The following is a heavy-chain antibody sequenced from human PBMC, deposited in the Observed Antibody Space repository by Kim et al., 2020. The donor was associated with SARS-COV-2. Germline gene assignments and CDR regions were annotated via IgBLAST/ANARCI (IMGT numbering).Heavy chain of an antibody. CDR3: ARVYRYCSSTSCYTFDY. D-gene: IGHD2-2*01. J-gene: IGHJ4*02. V-gene: IGHV4-34*01. Sequence: KSRVTISVDTSKNQFSLKLSSVTAADTAVYYCARVYRYCSSTSCYTFDYWGQGTLVTVSS.